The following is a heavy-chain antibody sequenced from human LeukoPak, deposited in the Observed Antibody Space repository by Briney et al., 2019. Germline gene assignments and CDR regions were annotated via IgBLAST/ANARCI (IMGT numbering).Heavy chain of an antibody. CDR1: GFTFSSYA. J-gene: IGHJ4*02. CDR3: ARPGMDYYDSSEGPHFDY. CDR2: ISGSGGST. D-gene: IGHD3-22*01. V-gene: IGHV3-23*01. Sequence: PGGSLRLSCAAPGFTFSSYAMSWVRQAPGKGLEWVSAISGSGGSTYYADSVKGRFTISRDNSKNTLYLQMNSLRAEDTAVYYCARPGMDYYDSSEGPHFDYWGQGTLVTVSS.